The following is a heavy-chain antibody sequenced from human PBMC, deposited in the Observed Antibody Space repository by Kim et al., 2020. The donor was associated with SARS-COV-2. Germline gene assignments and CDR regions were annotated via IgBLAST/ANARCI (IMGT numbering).Heavy chain of an antibody. CDR3: ARDGDYYYGMDV. J-gene: IGHJ6*02. V-gene: IGHV3-21*01. D-gene: IGHD3-16*01. Sequence: YYADSVKGRFTISSENAKSSLYLQMNSLRAEDTAVYYCARDGDYYYGMDVWGQGTTVTVSS.